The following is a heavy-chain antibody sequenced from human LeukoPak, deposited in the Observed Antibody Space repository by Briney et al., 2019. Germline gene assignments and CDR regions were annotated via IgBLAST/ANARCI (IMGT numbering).Heavy chain of an antibody. CDR3: ARERGAGLSSSWVDY. D-gene: IGHD6-13*01. J-gene: IGHJ4*02. CDR2: INEDGRTT. Sequence: GGSLRLSCAASGFPFSDSWMHWVRQTPGKGLVWVSRINEDGRTTNYADSVKGRFTISRDNAKNTLYLQMNSLRVEDTAVYYCARERGAGLSSSWVDYWGQGTLVTVSS. CDR1: GFPFSDSW. V-gene: IGHV3-74*01.